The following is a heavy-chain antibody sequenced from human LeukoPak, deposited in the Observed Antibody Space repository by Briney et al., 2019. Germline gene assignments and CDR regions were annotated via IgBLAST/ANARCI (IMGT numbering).Heavy chain of an antibody. CDR3: AKHMVVTAILPTFDY. V-gene: IGHV3-33*03. Sequence: QPGGSLRLSCAASGFTFSSYGMHWLRQAPGKGLEWVAAIWYDGNNKYYADSAKGRFAISRDNSKNTLYLQMNSLRAEDTAVYYCAKHMVVTAILPTFDYWGQGTLVTVSS. J-gene: IGHJ4*02. CDR1: GFTFSSYG. CDR2: IWYDGNNK. D-gene: IGHD2-21*02.